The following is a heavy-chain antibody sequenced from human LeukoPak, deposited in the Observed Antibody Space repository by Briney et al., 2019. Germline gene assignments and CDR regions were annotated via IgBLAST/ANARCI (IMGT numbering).Heavy chain of an antibody. J-gene: IGHJ3*02. CDR1: GFTFSSYG. D-gene: IGHD1-26*01. CDR3: ARESIVGATLHAFDI. Sequence: QPGGSLRLSCAASGFTFSSYGMHWVRQAPGKGLEWVAFIRYDGSNKYYADSVKGRFTTSRDNSKNTLYLQMNSLRAEDTAVYYCARESIVGATLHAFDIWGQGTMVTVSS. V-gene: IGHV3-30*02. CDR2: IRYDGSNK.